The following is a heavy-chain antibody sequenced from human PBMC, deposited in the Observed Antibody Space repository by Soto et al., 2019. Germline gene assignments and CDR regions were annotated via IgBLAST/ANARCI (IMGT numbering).Heavy chain of an antibody. CDR3: ARLCCGGDYYKNGGFDY. J-gene: IGHJ4*02. D-gene: IGHD2-21*02. CDR1: GGSITSGGSY. Sequence: SETLSLTCTVSGGSITSGGSYWSWIRQHPGKGLEWIGYISYSGSTYYNPSLKSRITISVDTYRNQFSLKLSSVTAADTAVYYCARLCCGGDYYKNGGFDYWGQGTVVTVSS. CDR2: ISYSGST. V-gene: IGHV4-31*03.